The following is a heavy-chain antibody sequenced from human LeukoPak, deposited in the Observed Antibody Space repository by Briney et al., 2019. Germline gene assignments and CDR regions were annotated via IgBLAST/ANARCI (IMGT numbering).Heavy chain of an antibody. J-gene: IGHJ4*02. CDR1: GFTFSSYG. CDR3: AISVAVAGPPVDY. V-gene: IGHV3-30*02. CDR2: IRYDGSNK. D-gene: IGHD6-19*01. Sequence: PGGSLRLSCAASGFTFSSYGMHWVRQAPGKGLEWVAFIRYDGSNKYYADSVKGRFTISRDNSKDTLYLQMNSLRAEDTAVYYCAISVAVAGPPVDYWGQGTLVTVSS.